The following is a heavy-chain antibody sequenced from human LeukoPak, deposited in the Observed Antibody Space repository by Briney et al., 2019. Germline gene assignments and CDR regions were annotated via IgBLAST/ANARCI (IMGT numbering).Heavy chain of an antibody. CDR3: ARGPTYGSRSDFLES. J-gene: IGHJ4*02. D-gene: IGHD3-10*01. CDR1: GFSISSHW. CDR2: LKEDVSAR. V-gene: IGHV3-7*01. Sequence: GGSLRLSCVASGFSISSHWMSWVRQAPGKGLEWVASLKEDVSARNLVDSEKGRFTISTDNAKNSLYLQMNSLRVEDTAVYYCARGPTYGSRSDFLESWGLGTLVTVSS.